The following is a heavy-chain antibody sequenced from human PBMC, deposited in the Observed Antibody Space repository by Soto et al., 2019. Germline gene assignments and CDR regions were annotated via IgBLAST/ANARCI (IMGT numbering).Heavy chain of an antibody. CDR3: ARDPPSPSYSYGSQYYFDY. Sequence: SMKVPCKAAGGTFISYATSCVRQAPGQGLDWMGWISAYNGNTNYAQKFQGRVTMTRDTSISTAYMELSRLRSDDTAVYYCARDPPSPSYSYGSQYYFDYWGQGTLVTVSS. J-gene: IGHJ4*02. D-gene: IGHD5-18*01. CDR2: ISAYNGNT. V-gene: IGHV1-18*01. CDR1: GGTFISYA.